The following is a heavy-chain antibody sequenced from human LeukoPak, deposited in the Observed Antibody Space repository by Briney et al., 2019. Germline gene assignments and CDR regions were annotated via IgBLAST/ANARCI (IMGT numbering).Heavy chain of an antibody. CDR2: INPNSGGT. J-gene: IGHJ4*02. D-gene: IGHD6-13*01. CDR3: ARDLLRSSWYTSWGQYLDY. CDR1: GYTFTGYY. Sequence: ASVKVSCKASGYTFTGYYMHWVRQAPGQGLEWMGWINPNSGGTNYAQKFQGRVTMTRDTSISTAYMELSRLRSDDTAVYYCARDLLRSSWYTSWGQYLDYWGQGTLVTVSS. V-gene: IGHV1-2*02.